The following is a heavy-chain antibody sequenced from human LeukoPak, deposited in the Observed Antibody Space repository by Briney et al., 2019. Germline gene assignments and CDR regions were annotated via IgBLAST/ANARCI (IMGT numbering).Heavy chain of an antibody. Sequence: ASVKVSCKASGGTFSGYAISWVRQAPGQGLEWMGRIIPSLGIENYAQQFRGRITFTATNSTRTAYMEMSSLRSEDTAVYCCARDISGSSPPNHWGQGTLVTVSS. J-gene: IGHJ5*02. V-gene: IGHV1-69*04. CDR1: GGTFSGYA. CDR3: ARDISGSSPPNH. D-gene: IGHD1-26*01. CDR2: IIPSLGIE.